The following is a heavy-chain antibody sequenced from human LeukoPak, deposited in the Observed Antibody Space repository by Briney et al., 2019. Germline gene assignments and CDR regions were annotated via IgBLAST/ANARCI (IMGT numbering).Heavy chain of an antibody. CDR3: GSSHSSSWYDY. CDR1: GGSISSGDYY. CDR2: IYYSGST. Sequence: NPSQTLSLTCTVSGGSISSGDYYWSWIRQPPGKGLEWIGYIYYSGSTYYNPSLKSRVTISVDTSKNQFSLKLNFVTAADTAVYYCGSSHSSSWYDYWGQGALVTVSS. V-gene: IGHV4-30-4*08. D-gene: IGHD6-13*01. J-gene: IGHJ4*02.